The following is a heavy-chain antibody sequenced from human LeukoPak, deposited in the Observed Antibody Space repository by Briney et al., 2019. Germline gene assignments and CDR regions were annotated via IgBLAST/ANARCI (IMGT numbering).Heavy chain of an antibody. CDR2: LSGNGGST. J-gene: IGHJ6*03. V-gene: IGHV3-23*01. CDR1: GFTFSSYA. D-gene: IGHD2-21*02. Sequence: GGSLRLSCTASGFTFSSYAMNWVRQAPGKGLEWVSGLSGNGGSTYYADSVKGRFTISRDTSKNTVYLQMNSLRAEDTAIYYCAKVGVVTAVSYYYYYMDVWGKGTTVTVSS. CDR3: AKVGVVTAVSYYYYYMDV.